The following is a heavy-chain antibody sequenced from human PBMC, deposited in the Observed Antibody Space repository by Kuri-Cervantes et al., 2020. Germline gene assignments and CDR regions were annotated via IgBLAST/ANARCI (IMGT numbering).Heavy chain of an antibody. V-gene: IGHV1-2*02. D-gene: IGHD1-26*01. CDR3: AREEYPIVGPTGVGY. Sequence: ASVKVSCKASGYTFTSYGISWVRQAPGQGLEWMGWINPNSGDAMYAQNFQDRVTMTRDTSISTAYMELSRLRSDDTAVYYCAREEYPIVGPTGVGYWGQGTLVTVSS. J-gene: IGHJ4*02. CDR2: INPNSGDA. CDR1: GYTFTSYG.